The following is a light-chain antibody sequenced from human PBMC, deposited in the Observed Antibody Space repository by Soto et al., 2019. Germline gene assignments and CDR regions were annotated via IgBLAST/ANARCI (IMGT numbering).Light chain of an antibody. J-gene: IGLJ2*01. CDR2: EVS. CDR1: SSDVGGYNY. V-gene: IGLV2-14*01. Sequence: QSALTQPASVSGSPGQSITISCTGTSSDVGGYNYVSWYQQHPGKAPKLMIYEVSSRPSGVSNRFSGSKSGNTASLTISGLQAEEEADYYCSSYTSSSTLGVFGEGTKRTVL. CDR3: SSYTSSSTLGV.